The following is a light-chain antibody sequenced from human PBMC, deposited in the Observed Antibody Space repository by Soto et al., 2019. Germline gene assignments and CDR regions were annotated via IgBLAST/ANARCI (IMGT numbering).Light chain of an antibody. V-gene: IGKV3-20*01. Sequence: EIVLTQSPGTMSLSPGERATLSCRPSQSVSSGYLAWYQQKPGQAPRLLIYGASSRATGIPDRFSGSGSGTDFTLTISRLEPEDFAVYYCQQYGSSRTFGQGTRWIS. J-gene: IGKJ1*01. CDR3: QQYGSSRT. CDR2: GAS. CDR1: QSVSSGY.